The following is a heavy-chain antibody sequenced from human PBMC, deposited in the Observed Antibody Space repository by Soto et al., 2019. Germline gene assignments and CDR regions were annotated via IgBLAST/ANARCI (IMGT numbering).Heavy chain of an antibody. CDR1: GFTFSCSA. J-gene: IGHJ3*02. CDR3: TRPHSGYDSAAFDI. Sequence: GGSLRLSCAASGFTFSCSAMHWVRQSSGKGLEWVGRIRSKANSYATAYAASVKGRFTISRDDSKNTAYLQMNSLKTEDTAVYYCTRPHSGYDSAAFDIWGQGTMVTVSS. CDR2: IRSKANSYAT. D-gene: IGHD5-12*01. V-gene: IGHV3-73*01.